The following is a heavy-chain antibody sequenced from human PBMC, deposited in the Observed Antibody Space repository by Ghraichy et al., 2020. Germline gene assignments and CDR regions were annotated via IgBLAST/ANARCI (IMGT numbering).Heavy chain of an antibody. CDR3: ARDAWSGKRYYYDSSGSIGAEDAFDI. CDR2: ISSSSSTI. D-gene: IGHD3-22*01. Sequence: GESLNISCAASGFTFSSYSMNWVRQAPGKGLEWVSYISSSSSTIYYADSVKGRFTISRDNAKNSLYLQMNSLRDEDTAVYYCARDAWSGKRYYYDSSGSIGAEDAFDIWGQWTMVTVSS. V-gene: IGHV3-48*02. CDR1: GFTFSSYS. J-gene: IGHJ3*02.